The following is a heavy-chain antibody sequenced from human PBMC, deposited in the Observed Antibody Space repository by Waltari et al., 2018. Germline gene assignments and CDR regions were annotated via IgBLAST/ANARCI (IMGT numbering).Heavy chain of an antibody. Sequence: QVQLQVSGPGLVKPSETLSLTCTVSGGSISSYYWSWIRQPAGKGLEWIGRIYISGSTNYNPALKSRVTMSLDTSKNHFSLTLSSVTAADTAVYYCARVFWTSASSGVSFLDPWGQGTLVTVSS. CDR2: IYISGST. CDR1: GGSISSYY. J-gene: IGHJ5*02. CDR3: ARVFWTSASSGVSFLDP. V-gene: IGHV4-4*07. D-gene: IGHD3-3*01.